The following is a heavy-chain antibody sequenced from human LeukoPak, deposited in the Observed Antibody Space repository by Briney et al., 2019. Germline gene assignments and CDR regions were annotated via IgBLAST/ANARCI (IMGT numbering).Heavy chain of an antibody. CDR3: ARDEGTVTGYSWFDP. J-gene: IGHJ5*02. CDR2: IHYSGAT. D-gene: IGHD3-9*01. CDR1: GGSISGYY. Sequence: PSETLSLTCTVSGGSISGYYWNWIRQPPGKGLEWIAYIHYSGATNYNPSLKSRVTISVDTSKNQFSLKLSSVTAADTAVYYCARDEGTVTGYSWFDPWGQGTLVTVSS. V-gene: IGHV4-59*01.